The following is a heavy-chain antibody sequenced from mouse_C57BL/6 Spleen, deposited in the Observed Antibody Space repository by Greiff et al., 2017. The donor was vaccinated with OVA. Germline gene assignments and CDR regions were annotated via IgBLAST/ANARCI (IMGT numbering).Heavy chain of an antibody. CDR2: IHPNSGST. CDR1: GYTFTSYW. V-gene: IGHV1-64*01. J-gene: IGHJ2*01. D-gene: IGHD1-1*01. Sequence: QVQLQQPGAELVKPGASVKLSCKASGYTFTSYWMHWVKQRPGQGLEWIGMIHPNSGSTNYNEKFKSKATLTVDKSSSTAYMQLSSLTSEDSAVYYCATGRGGSSSGYFDYWGQGTTLTVSS. CDR3: ATGRGGSSSGYFDY.